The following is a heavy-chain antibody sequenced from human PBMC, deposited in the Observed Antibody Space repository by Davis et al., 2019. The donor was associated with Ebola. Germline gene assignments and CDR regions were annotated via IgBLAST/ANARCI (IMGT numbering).Heavy chain of an antibody. J-gene: IGHJ6*02. CDR1: VYTFTGHY. Sequence: ASVKVSCKASVYTFTGHYMHWVRQAPGQGLEWLGWINPNSGGTNYAQKFQGWVTMTRDTSISTAYMELSRLRSDDTAVYYCARSPRGAAAIVLNGMDVWGQGTTVTVSS. V-gene: IGHV1-2*04. D-gene: IGHD2-2*01. CDR3: ARSPRGAAAIVLNGMDV. CDR2: INPNSGGT.